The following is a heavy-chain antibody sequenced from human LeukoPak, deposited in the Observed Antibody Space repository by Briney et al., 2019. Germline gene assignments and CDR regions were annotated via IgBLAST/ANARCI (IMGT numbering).Heavy chain of an antibody. CDR1: GFTFSGSA. Sequence: GGSLRLSRAASGFTFSGSAMHWVRQASGKGLEWVGRIRSKANSYATAYAASVKGRFTISRDDSKNTAYLQMNSLKTEDTAVYYCTSVGADLGATPFDYWGQGTLVTVSS. J-gene: IGHJ4*02. D-gene: IGHD1-26*01. CDR3: TSVGADLGATPFDY. V-gene: IGHV3-73*01. CDR2: IRSKANSYAT.